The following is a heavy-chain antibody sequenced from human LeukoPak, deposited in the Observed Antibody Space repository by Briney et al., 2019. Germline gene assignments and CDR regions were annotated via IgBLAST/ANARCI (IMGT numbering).Heavy chain of an antibody. CDR3: AATYSGNWEFDY. CDR2: INWNGGNT. V-gene: IGHV3-20*04. D-gene: IGHD1-26*01. Sequence: GGSLRLSCAASGFTFDDYAMSWVRQAPGKGLEWVSGINWNGGNTGSADSVKGRFTISRDNAKNSLYLQMNSLRAEDTALYYCAATYSGNWEFDYWGLGTLVTVSS. J-gene: IGHJ4*02. CDR1: GFTFDDYA.